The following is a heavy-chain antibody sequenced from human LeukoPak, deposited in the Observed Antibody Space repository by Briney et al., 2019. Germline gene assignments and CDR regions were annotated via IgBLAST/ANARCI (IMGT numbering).Heavy chain of an antibody. CDR2: IWYDGSHD. V-gene: IGHV3-33*06. CDR1: ELTFSHYA. CDR3: AKEGDYCSSSGCYERGTDY. J-gene: IGHJ4*02. D-gene: IGHD2-2*01. Sequence: SLTLSCTTPELTFSHYAYHWVGQAPVKRLKWVAVIWYDGSHDTYADSVKGRFTVSRDNSKNMLYLQMNSLRVEDTAVYFCAKEGDYCSSSGCYERGTDYWGQGTLV.